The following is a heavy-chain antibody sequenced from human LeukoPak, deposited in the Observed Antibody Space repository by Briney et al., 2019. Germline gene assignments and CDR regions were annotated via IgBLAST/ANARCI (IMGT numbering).Heavy chain of an antibody. CDR1: RFTFSNFG. V-gene: IGHV3-30*02. CDR3: SKTRGTRHGLATNHDFEI. D-gene: IGHD1-26*01. J-gene: IGHJ3*02. CDR2: IRNDGSNK. Sequence: GGSLRLSCVASRFTFSNFGMHWVRQAPGKGPQWVAFIRNDGSNKYYVDSVKGRFTISRDNSKSTLYLQMYDLRAEDTALYYCSKTRGTRHGLATNHDFEIWGQGTMVTVSS.